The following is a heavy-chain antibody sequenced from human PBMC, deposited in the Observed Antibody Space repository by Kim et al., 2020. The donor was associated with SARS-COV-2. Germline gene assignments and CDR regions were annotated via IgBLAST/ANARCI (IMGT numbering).Heavy chain of an antibody. D-gene: IGHD3-3*01. Sequence: SVKVSCKASGGTFSSYAISWVRQAPGQGLEWMGGIIPIFGTANYAQKFQGRVTITADESTSTAYMELSSLRSEDTAVYYCARDLDDFWSGYTDYYYYYGMDVWGQGTTVTVSS. CDR1: GGTFSSYA. CDR2: IIPIFGTA. V-gene: IGHV1-69*13. CDR3: ARDLDDFWSGYTDYYYYYGMDV. J-gene: IGHJ6*02.